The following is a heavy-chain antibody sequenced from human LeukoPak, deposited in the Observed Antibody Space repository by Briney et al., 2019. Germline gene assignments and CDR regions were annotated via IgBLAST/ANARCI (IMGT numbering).Heavy chain of an antibody. Sequence: GGSLRLSCAASGFTFSDYYMTWIRQAPGKGLEWVSVIYSGGSTYYADSVKGRFTISRDNSKNTLYLQMNSLRAEDTAVYYCAKGNPDWGLWDYWGQGTLVTVSS. CDR1: GFTFSDYY. CDR3: AKGNPDWGLWDY. J-gene: IGHJ4*02. CDR2: IYSGGST. V-gene: IGHV3-66*01. D-gene: IGHD7-27*01.